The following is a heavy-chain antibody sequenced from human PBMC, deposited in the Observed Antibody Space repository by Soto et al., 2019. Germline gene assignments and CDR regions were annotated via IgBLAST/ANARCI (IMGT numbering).Heavy chain of an antibody. Sequence: SETLSLTCTVSGGSISSSSYYWGWIRQPPGKGLEWIGSIYYSGSTYYNPSLKSRVTISVDTSKNQFSLKLSSVTAADTAVYYCARRRGTGTKHYYYYYMDVWGKGTTVTVSS. D-gene: IGHD1-7*01. CDR3: ARRRGTGTKHYYYYYMDV. V-gene: IGHV4-39*01. J-gene: IGHJ6*03. CDR1: GGSISSSSYY. CDR2: IYYSGST.